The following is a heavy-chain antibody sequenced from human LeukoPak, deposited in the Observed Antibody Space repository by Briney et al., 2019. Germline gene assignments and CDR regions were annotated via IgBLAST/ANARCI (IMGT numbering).Heavy chain of an antibody. D-gene: IGHD5-18*01. V-gene: IGHV4-4*02. Sequence: SGTLSLTCDVSGDSISSSNWWNWVRQPPGKGLEWIGGIYHSGSTNYNPSLKSRVTMSVDKSKNQFSLKLSSVTAADTAVYYCARRRGYSYGPYYYYYMDVWGKGTTVTVSS. CDR1: GDSISSSNW. J-gene: IGHJ6*03. CDR3: ARRRGYSYGPYYYYYMDV. CDR2: IYHSGST.